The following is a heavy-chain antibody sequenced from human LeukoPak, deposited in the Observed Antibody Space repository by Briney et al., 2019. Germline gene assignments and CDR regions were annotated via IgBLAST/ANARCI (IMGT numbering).Heavy chain of an antibody. CDR3: ARNYGGNSYYFDY. J-gene: IGHJ4*02. D-gene: IGHD4-23*01. CDR1: GGSFSGYY. V-gene: IGHV4-34*01. Sequence: SETLSLTCAVYGGSFSGYYWSWIRQPPGKGLEWIGEINHSGSTNYNPSLKSRVTISVDTSKNQFSLKLSSVTAADTAVYYCARNYGGNSYYFDYWGQGTLVTVSS. CDR2: INHSGST.